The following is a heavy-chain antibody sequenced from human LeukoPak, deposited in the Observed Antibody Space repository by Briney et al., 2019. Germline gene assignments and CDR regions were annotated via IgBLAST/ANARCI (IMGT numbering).Heavy chain of an antibody. CDR3: ARKIMITFGGVIVPYYGMDV. Sequence: SGGSLRLSCAASGFTFSSYAMHWVRQAPGKGLEWVAVISYDGSNKYYADSVKGRFTISRDNSKNTLYLQMNSLRAEDTAVYYCARKIMITFGGVIVPYYGMDVWGQGTTVTVSS. V-gene: IGHV3-30-3*01. CDR2: ISYDGSNK. D-gene: IGHD3-16*02. J-gene: IGHJ6*02. CDR1: GFTFSSYA.